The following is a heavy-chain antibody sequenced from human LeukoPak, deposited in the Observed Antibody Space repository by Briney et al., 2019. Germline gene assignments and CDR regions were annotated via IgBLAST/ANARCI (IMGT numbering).Heavy chain of an antibody. D-gene: IGHD6-19*01. CDR1: GFTFSSYA. Sequence: GGSLRLSCSASGFTFSSYAMSWVRQAPGKGLEWVSGISGSGYKTYYGDSVKGRFTISRDNSKNTLSLQMNSLRVEDTGVYYCAKEDSSGWYIDAFDIWGQGTMATVSS. CDR2: ISGSGYKT. V-gene: IGHV3-23*01. CDR3: AKEDSSGWYIDAFDI. J-gene: IGHJ3*02.